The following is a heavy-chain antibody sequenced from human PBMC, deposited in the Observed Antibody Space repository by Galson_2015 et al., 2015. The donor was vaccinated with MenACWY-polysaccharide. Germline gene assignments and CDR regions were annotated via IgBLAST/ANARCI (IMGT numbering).Heavy chain of an antibody. CDR1: GFTFSSYS. Sequence: SLRLSCAASGFTFSSYSMNWVRQAPGKGLEWVSYISSSSSTIYYADSVKGRFTISGDNSKNTLYLQMNSLRAEDTAVYYCAREASSWYPPSVDYFDYWGQGTLVTVSS. CDR2: ISSSSSTI. V-gene: IGHV3-48*01. D-gene: IGHD6-13*01. J-gene: IGHJ4*02. CDR3: AREASSWYPPSVDYFDY.